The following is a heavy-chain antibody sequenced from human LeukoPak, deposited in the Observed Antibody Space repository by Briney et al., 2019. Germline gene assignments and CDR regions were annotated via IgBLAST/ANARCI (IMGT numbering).Heavy chain of an antibody. D-gene: IGHD5-24*01. J-gene: IGHJ3*02. CDR1: GYSISSGYY. V-gene: IGHV4-38-2*01. CDR3: ARRDGNAFDI. Sequence: SETLSLTCAVSGYSISSGYYWGWIRQPPGKGLEWIGSIYHSGSTYYNPSLKSRVTISVDTSKNQFSLKLSSVTAADTAVYYCARRDGNAFDIWGQGTMVTVSS. CDR2: IYHSGST.